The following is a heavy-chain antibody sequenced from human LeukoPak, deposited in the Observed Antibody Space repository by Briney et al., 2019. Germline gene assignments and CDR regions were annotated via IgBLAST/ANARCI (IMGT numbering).Heavy chain of an antibody. CDR1: GFTFSSYY. CDR2: ISSSSSYI. D-gene: IGHD1-26*01. Sequence: GGSLRLSCAASGFTFSSYYMNWVRQAPGKGLEWVSSISSSSSYIYYADSEKGRFTISRDNAKNSLYLQMNSLRAEDTAVYYCARKTDSGGGSGYWGQGTLVTVSS. V-gene: IGHV3-21*01. J-gene: IGHJ4*02. CDR3: ARKTDSGGGSGY.